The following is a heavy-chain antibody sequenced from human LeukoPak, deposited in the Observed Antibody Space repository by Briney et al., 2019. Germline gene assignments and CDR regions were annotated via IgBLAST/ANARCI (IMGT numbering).Heavy chain of an antibody. CDR1: GFIFSSYW. CDR3: ARPSPPGDGYNPCDY. CDR2: ISNDERNK. D-gene: IGHD5-24*01. J-gene: IGHJ4*02. Sequence: GGSLRLSCAASGFIFSSYWMLWVRQAPGKGLEWVAVISNDERNKYYTDSVKGRFTISRDNSKSTVYLQMNSLRPEDTAVYYCARPSPPGDGYNPCDYWGPGALVIVSS. V-gene: IGHV3-30*03.